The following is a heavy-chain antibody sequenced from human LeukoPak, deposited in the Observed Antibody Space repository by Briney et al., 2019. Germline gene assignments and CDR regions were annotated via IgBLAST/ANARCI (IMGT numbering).Heavy chain of an antibody. J-gene: IGHJ4*02. D-gene: IGHD6-19*01. CDR1: GDSVSINSAA. Sequence: SQTLSLTCAISGDSVSINSAAWNWIRQSPSRGLEWLGRTYQRSKWYNDYAVSVKSRITINPDITKNQFSLQLNSVTPEDTAVYYCARSPSPYSSGWYFDYWGQGTLVTVSS. V-gene: IGHV6-1*01. CDR3: ARSPSPYSSGWYFDY. CDR2: TYQRSKWYN.